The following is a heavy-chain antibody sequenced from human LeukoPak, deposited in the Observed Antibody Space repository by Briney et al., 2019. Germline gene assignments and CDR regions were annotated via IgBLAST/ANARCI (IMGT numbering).Heavy chain of an antibody. CDR2: MKEDGSEK. V-gene: IGHV3-7*01. Sequence: GGSLRLSCAVSGFTFRSYWMSWVRQAPGKGLEWVANMKEDGSEKYYVDSVKGRFTISRDNAKNSLYLQMNSLRAEDTAVYYCARVVSPGAFDIWGHGTMVTVSS. D-gene: IGHD2-8*01. J-gene: IGHJ3*02. CDR3: ARVVSPGAFDI. CDR1: GFTFRSYW.